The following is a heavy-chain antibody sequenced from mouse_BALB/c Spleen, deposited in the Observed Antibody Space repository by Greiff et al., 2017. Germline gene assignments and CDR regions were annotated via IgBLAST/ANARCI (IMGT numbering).Heavy chain of an antibody. CDR3: ARIGDGSPWFAY. Sequence: VQLKESGAELVRPGALVKLSCKASGFNIKDYYMHWVKQRPEQGLEWIGWIDPENGNTIYDPKFQGKASITADTSSNTAYLQLSSLTSEDTAVFYCARIGDGSPWFAYWGQGTLVTVSA. V-gene: IGHV14-1*02. CDR1: GFNIKDYY. D-gene: IGHD1-1*01. CDR2: IDPENGNT. J-gene: IGHJ3*01.